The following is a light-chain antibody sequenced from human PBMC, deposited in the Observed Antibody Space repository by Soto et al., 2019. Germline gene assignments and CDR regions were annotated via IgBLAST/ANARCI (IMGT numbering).Light chain of an antibody. Sequence: DIVMTQTPLSLSVMPGQSASISCKSSQSLLHRDGKTYLYWYLQRPGQPPQLLIYEVFNRFSGGLDRFSASWSGTDFTLTISRVEAEDVGVYYCMQSMQLPPWTFGQGTKVEIK. J-gene: IGKJ1*01. V-gene: IGKV2D-29*01. CDR2: EVF. CDR3: MQSMQLPPWT. CDR1: QSLLHRDGKTY.